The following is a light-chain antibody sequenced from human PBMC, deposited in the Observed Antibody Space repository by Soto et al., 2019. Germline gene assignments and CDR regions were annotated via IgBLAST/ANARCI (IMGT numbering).Light chain of an antibody. CDR3: LQVFSYPRT. V-gene: IGKV3-20*01. J-gene: IGKJ1*01. CDR2: GAS. CDR1: QSVSSSY. Sequence: EIVLTQSPGTLSLSPGERATLSCRASQSVSSSYLAWYQQKPGQAPRLLIYGASSRATGIPDRFSGSGSGTDFTLTISRLEPEDFATYFCLQVFSYPRTFGQGTKVDI.